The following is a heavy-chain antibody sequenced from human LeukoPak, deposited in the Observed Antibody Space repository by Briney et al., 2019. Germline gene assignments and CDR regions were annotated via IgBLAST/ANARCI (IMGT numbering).Heavy chain of an antibody. J-gene: IGHJ3*02. CDR1: GFTFSSYS. D-gene: IGHD1-1*01. CDR2: ISSSSSYI. CDR3: ARRAGTTDAFDI. V-gene: IGHV3-21*01. Sequence: AGGSLRLSCAASGFTFSSYSMNWVRQAPGKGLEWVSSISSSSSYIYYADSVKGRFTISRDNAKNSLYLQMSSLRAEDTAVYYCARRAGTTDAFDIWGQGTMVTVSS.